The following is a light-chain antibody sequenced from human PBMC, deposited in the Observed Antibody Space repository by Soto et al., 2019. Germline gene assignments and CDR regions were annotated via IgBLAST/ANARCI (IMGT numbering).Light chain of an antibody. V-gene: IGKV3-20*01. CDR2: GAS. CDR3: QQYGSSPTWT. J-gene: IGKJ1*01. CDR1: QSVASS. Sequence: EIVMTQSPATLSASPGERVTLSCRASQSVASSVAWYQQKPGQAPRLLIYGASSRATGIPDRFSGSGSGTDFTLTISRLEPEDFAVYYCQQYGSSPTWTFGQGTKVDIK.